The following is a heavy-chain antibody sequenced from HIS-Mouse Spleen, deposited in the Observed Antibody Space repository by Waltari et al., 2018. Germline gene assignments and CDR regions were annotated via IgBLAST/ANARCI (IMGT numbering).Heavy chain of an antibody. CDR2: IYYSGST. V-gene: IGHV4-39*07. CDR3: AREIPYSSSWYDWYFDL. J-gene: IGHJ2*01. CDR1: GGSIRSSSYY. D-gene: IGHD6-13*01. Sequence: QLQLQESGPGLVKPSETLSLTCPVSGGSIRSSSYYRRWIRQPPGTGLEWIGSIYYSGSTYYNPSLKSRVTISVDTSKNQFSLKLSSVTAADTAVYYCAREIPYSSSWYDWYFDLWGRGTLVTVSS.